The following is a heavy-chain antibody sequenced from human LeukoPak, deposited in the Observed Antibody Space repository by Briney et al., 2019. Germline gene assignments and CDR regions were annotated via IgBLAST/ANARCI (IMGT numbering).Heavy chain of an antibody. V-gene: IGHV5-51*01. CDR3: TVAVAGTRAPGY. Sequence: GESLKISCKGSGYSFTSYWIGWVRQMPGKGLEWMGIIYPADSDTRYSPSFRGQVIISADKSITTAYLQWSSLKASDSAMYYCTVAVAGTRAPGYWGQGTLVTVSS. D-gene: IGHD6-19*01. CDR2: IYPADSDT. CDR1: GYSFTSYW. J-gene: IGHJ4*02.